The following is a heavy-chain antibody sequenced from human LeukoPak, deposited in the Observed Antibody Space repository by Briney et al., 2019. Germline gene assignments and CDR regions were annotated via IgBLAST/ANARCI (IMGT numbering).Heavy chain of an antibody. CDR2: INHSGST. V-gene: IGHV4-34*01. D-gene: IGHD4-17*01. Sequence: PSETLSLTCAVYGGSFSGYYWSWIRQPPGKGLEWIGEINHSGSTNYNPSLKSRVTISVDTSKNQFSLKLSSVTAADTAVYYCATGTPDYGDIDYWGQGTLVTVSS. CDR3: ATGTPDYGDIDY. CDR1: GGSFSGYY. J-gene: IGHJ4*02.